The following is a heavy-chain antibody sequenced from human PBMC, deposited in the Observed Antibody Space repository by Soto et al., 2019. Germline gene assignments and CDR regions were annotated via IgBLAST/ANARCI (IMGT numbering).Heavy chain of an antibody. CDR3: AKDRVYYDSSGYYLNAFDI. CDR1: GFTFSGYA. CDR2: ISGSGGST. J-gene: IGHJ3*02. V-gene: IGHV3-23*01. D-gene: IGHD3-22*01. Sequence: GGSLRLSSAASGFTFSGYARGWVRQAPGQGLESVSAISGSGGSTYYADSVKGRFTISRDNSTNTLYPQMNSLRAEDTAVYYCAKDRVYYDSSGYYLNAFDIWGQGT.